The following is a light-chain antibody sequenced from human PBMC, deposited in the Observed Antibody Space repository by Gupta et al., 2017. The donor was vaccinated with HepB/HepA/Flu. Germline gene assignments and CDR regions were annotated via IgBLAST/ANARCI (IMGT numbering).Light chain of an antibody. Sequence: ATRITHSPSSVSASTGDRVTITCRASQGISSYLAWYQQKPGKAPKLLIYAASTLQSGVPSRFSGSGSGTDFTLTISSLQSEDFATYYCQQDDSYPLTFGQGTKVEIK. V-gene: IGKV1-8*01. J-gene: IGKJ1*01. CDR3: QQDDSYPLT. CDR1: QGISSY. CDR2: AAS.